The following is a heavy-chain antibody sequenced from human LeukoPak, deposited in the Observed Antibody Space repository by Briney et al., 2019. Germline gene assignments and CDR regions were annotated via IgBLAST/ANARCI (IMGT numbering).Heavy chain of an antibody. CDR3: ARSITIFGVVMYYYYYMDV. CDR1: GFTFSSYW. V-gene: IGHV3-74*01. CDR2: INTDGSST. Sequence: GGSLRLSCAASGFTFSSYWMHWVRQAPGKGLVWVSRINTDGSSTSYADSVRGRFTISRDNAKNTLYLQMNSLRAEDTAVYYCARSITIFGVVMYYYYYMDVWGKGTTVTVSS. J-gene: IGHJ6*03. D-gene: IGHD3-3*01.